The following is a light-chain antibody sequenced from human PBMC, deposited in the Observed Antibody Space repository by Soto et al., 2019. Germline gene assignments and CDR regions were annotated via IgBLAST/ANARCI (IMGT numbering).Light chain of an antibody. CDR1: SSNIGSNT. J-gene: IGLJ3*02. Sequence: QSVLTQSPSASGTPGQRVTISCSGSSSNIGSNTVSWYQQVPGAAPKPLMYRNNQRPSGVPDRFSGSKSGTSASLAISGLQSEDEAVYYCAAWDDSLNGWVFGGGTKVTVL. CDR3: AAWDDSLNGWV. V-gene: IGLV1-44*01. CDR2: RNN.